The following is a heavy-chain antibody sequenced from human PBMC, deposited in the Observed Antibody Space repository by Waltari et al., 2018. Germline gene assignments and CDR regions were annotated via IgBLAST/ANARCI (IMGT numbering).Heavy chain of an antibody. CDR2: IYHSGST. D-gene: IGHD3-10*01. CDR3: ARAVQRDAFDI. J-gene: IGHJ3*02. V-gene: IGHV4-38-2*01. CDR1: GYSISSGYY. Sequence: QVQLQESGPGLVKPSETLSLTCAVSGYSISSGYYWGWIRQPPGKGLEWIGSIYHSGSTYYNPSLKSRVTISVDTSKNQFSLKLSSVTAADTAVYYCARAVQRDAFDIWGQGTMVTVSS.